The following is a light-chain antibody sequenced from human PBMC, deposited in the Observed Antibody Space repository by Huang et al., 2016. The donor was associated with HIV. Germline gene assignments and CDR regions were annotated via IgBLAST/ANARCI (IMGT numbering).Light chain of an antibody. V-gene: IGKV1-39*01. CDR2: SAS. CDR3: QQGYSALIT. J-gene: IGKJ5*01. Sequence: DILLTQSPSSLSASVGDRVTITCRASQNINTYLNGYQKKPGKAPNLLIHSASPLQTGVPSRFSGSGSGTDFTLTVNSLQPEDSATYYCQQGYSALITFGQGTRL. CDR1: QNINTY.